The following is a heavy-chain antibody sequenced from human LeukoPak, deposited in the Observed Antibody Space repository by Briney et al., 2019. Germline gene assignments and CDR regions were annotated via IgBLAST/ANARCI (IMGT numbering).Heavy chain of an antibody. Sequence: SETLSLTCAVYGGSFSGYYWSWIRQPPGKGLEWIGEINHSGSTNYNPSLKSRVTISVDTSKNQFSLKLSSVTAADTAVYYCARSEAVARHYQIDYRGQGTLVTVSS. CDR1: GGSFSGYY. J-gene: IGHJ4*02. V-gene: IGHV4-34*01. D-gene: IGHD6-19*01. CDR3: ARSEAVARHYQIDY. CDR2: INHSGST.